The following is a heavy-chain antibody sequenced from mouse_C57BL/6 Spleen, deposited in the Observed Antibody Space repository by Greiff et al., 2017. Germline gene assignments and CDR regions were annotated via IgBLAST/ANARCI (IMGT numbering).Heavy chain of an antibody. CDR3: SREGGLLRSFDY. J-gene: IGHJ2*01. V-gene: IGHV3-6*01. D-gene: IGHD1-1*01. Sequence: EVQLVESGPGLVKPSQSLSLTCSVTGYSITSGYYWNWIRQLPGNKLEWMGYISYDGSNKYNPSLKNRISITRDTSKNQFFLKLNSVTTEDTATYYCSREGGLLRSFDYWGQGTTLTVST. CDR2: ISYDGSN. CDR1: GYSITSGYY.